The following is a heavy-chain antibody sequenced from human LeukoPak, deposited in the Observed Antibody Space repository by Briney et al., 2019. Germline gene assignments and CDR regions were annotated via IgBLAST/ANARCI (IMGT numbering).Heavy chain of an antibody. CDR2: IYYSGST. J-gene: IGHJ3*02. Sequence: PSETLSLTCTVSGGVISSYYWSWIRQPPGKGLEWIGYIYYSGSTNYNPSLKSRVTISVDTSKNQFSLKLSSVTAADTAVYYCARSTQDDAFDIWGQGTMVTVSS. CDR3: ARSTQDDAFDI. V-gene: IGHV4-59*01. CDR1: GGVISSYY.